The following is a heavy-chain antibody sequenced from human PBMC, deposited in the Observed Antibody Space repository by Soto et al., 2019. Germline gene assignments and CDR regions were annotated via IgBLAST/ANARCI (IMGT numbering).Heavy chain of an antibody. V-gene: IGHV3-33*01. CDR2: IWYDGSNK. CDR3: ARDRKREWELHYYYYGMDV. Sequence: ESGGGVVQPGRSLRLSCAASGFTFSSYGMHWVRQAPGKGLEWVAVIWYDGSNKYYADSVKGRFTISRDNSKNTLYLQMNSLRAEDTAVYYCARDRKREWELHYYYYGMDVWGQGTTVTVSS. J-gene: IGHJ6*02. CDR1: GFTFSSYG. D-gene: IGHD1-26*01.